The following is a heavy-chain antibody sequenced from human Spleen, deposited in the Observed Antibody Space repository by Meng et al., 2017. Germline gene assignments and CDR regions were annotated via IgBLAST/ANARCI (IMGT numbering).Heavy chain of an antibody. J-gene: IGHJ4*02. CDR1: GFTFGDYA. CDR2: IRSKAHGGTA. CDR3: TRDVYYGYDY. V-gene: IGHV3-49*04. D-gene: IGHD3-10*01. Sequence: GESLKISCTVSGFTFGDYAMSWVRQAPGKGLEWVAFIRSKAHGGTAEYAASVKGRFTISRDDSKSITYLQMNSLKIEDTALYYCTRDVYYGYDYWGQGALVTVSS.